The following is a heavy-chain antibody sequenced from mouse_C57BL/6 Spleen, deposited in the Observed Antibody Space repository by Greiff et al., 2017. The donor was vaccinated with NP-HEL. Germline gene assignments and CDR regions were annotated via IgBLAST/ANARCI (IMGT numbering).Heavy chain of an antibody. D-gene: IGHD2-5*01. Sequence: QVQLKQSGAELVRPGASVTLSCKASGYTFTDYEMHWVKQTPVHGLEWIGAIDPETGGTAYNQKFKGKAILTADKSSSTAYMELRSLTSEDSAVYYCTRRIHYSNCPYYYAMDYWGQGTSVTVSS. CDR2: IDPETGGT. CDR3: TRRIHYSNCPYYYAMDY. V-gene: IGHV1-15*01. CDR1: GYTFTDYE. J-gene: IGHJ4*01.